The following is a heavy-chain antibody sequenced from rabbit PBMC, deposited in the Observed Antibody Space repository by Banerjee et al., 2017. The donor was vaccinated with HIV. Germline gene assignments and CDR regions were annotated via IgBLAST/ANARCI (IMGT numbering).Heavy chain of an antibody. CDR1: GFDFSSYG. J-gene: IGHJ4*01. V-gene: IGHV1S39*01. CDR2: IDPVFGST. Sequence: QEQLVESGGGLVQPGGSLKLSCKASGFDFSSYGVSWVRQAPGKGLEWIGYIDPVFGSTYYASWVNGRFTISKTSSNTVTLQMTSLTAADTATYFCARDERDAAHGGYGYGGFDLWGPGTLVTVS. CDR3: ARDERDAAHGGYGYGGFDL. D-gene: IGHD6-1*01.